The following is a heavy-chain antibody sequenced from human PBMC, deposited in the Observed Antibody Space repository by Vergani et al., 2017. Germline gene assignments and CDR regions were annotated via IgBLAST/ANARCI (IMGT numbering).Heavy chain of an antibody. Sequence: EVQLVQSGAEVKKPGESLKISCKGSGYRFTSYWIGWVRQMPGKGLEWMGIIYPGDSDTSYSPSFQGQATISADKSISPAYLQWSILKASDTAMYYFARHYLYYYDSSGQKDAFDLWGQGTMVTVSS. V-gene: IGHV5-51*01. J-gene: IGHJ3*01. CDR1: GYRFTSYW. D-gene: IGHD3-22*01. CDR2: IYPGDSDT. CDR3: ARHYLYYYDSSGQKDAFDL.